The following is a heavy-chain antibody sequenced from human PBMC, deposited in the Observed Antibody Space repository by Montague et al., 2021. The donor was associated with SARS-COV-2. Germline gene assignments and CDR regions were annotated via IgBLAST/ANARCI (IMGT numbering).Heavy chain of an antibody. CDR1: GYSISSGYY. CDR2: IYHSGST. D-gene: IGHD4-11*01. CDR3: VVNSNYYYYYGMDV. V-gene: IGHV4-38-2*02. Sequence: SETLSLTCTVSGYSISSGYYWGWIRQPPGKGLEWIGSIYHSGSTYYNPFLKSRVTISVDTSKNQFSLKLSSVTAADTAVYYCVVNSNYYYYYGMDVWGQGTTVTVSS. J-gene: IGHJ6*02.